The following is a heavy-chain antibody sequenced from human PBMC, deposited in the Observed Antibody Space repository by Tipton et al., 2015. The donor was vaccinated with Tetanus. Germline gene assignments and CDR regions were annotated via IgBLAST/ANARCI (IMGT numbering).Heavy chain of an antibody. CDR2: TYNSGTT. CDR3: AARRTYDSSSFLAY. D-gene: IGHD3-22*01. Sequence: TLSLTCSFSGGSISSYCWGWIRQSPGKGLERIGYTYNSGTTRYNPSLKSRVTISIDTSNNRFSLKLRSVTAADTAVYYCAARRTYDSSSFLAYWGQGTLVTVSS. V-gene: IGHV4-59*03. CDR1: GGSISSYC. J-gene: IGHJ4*02.